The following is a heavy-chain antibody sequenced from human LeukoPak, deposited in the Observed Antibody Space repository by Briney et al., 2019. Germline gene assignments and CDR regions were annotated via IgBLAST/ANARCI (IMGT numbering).Heavy chain of an antibody. CDR2: ISDSGGST. V-gene: IGHV3-23*01. J-gene: IGHJ4*02. D-gene: IGHD6-19*01. Sequence: GSLRLSCAASGFTFSSYAMSWVRQAPGKGLEWVSAISDSGGSTYYADSVKGRFTISRDNSKNTLYLQMNSLRAEDTAVYYCAKRTPHGQWLYYFDYWGQGTLVTVSS. CDR3: AKRTPHGQWLYYFDY. CDR1: GFTFSSYA.